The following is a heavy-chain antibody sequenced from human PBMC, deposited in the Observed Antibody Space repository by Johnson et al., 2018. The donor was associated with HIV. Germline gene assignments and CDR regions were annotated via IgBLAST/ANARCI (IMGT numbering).Heavy chain of an antibody. CDR3: ARDDLGNPFSSYDAFDI. J-gene: IGHJ3*02. Sequence: EVQLVESGGGLVQPGGSLRLSCAASGFTFSSYAMHWVRQAPGKGLEWVSAISGSGGSTSYADSVKGRFTISRDNSKNTLYLQMNSLRAEDTAVYYWARDDLGNPFSSYDAFDIWGQGTMVTVSS. CDR1: GFTFSSYA. V-gene: IGHV3-23*04. CDR2: ISGSGGST. D-gene: IGHD6-13*01.